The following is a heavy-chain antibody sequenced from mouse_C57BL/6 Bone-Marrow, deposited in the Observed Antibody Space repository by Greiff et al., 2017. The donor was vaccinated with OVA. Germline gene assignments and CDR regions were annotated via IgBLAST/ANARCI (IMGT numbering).Heavy chain of an antibody. CDR1: GFTFSNYW. J-gene: IGHJ3*01. CDR3: TEKIAY. CDR2: IRLKSDNYAT. Sequence: EVKVVESGGGLVQPGGSMKLSCVASGFTFSNYWMNWVRQSPEKGLEWVAQIRLKSDNYATHYAVSVKGRFTISIDDSKSSVYLQMSNLRAEDTAIYYCTEKIAYWGQGTVVTVSA. V-gene: IGHV6-3*01.